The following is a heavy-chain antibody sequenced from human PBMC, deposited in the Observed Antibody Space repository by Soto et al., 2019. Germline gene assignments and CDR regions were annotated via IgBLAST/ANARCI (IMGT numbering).Heavy chain of an antibody. V-gene: IGHV3-23*01. Sequence: EVQLLESGGGLVRPGGSLTISCVVSGLSSRSHAMYWVRQAPGRGLEWVAGISGGGYTAYYPDSVRGRSIISRDNSKNKVYLQIDTLRVDDTADYYCAKAQGVATIKSNSDYWGQGTLVTVAS. J-gene: IGHJ4*02. CDR3: AKAQGVATIKSNSDY. CDR2: ISGGGYTA. CDR1: GLSSRSHA. D-gene: IGHD5-12*01.